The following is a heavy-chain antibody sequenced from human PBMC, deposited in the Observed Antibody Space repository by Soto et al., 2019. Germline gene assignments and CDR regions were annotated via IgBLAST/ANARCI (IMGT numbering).Heavy chain of an antibody. CDR2: IYYSGST. Sequence: QVQLQESGPGLVNPSQTLSLTCTVSGGSISSGGYYWSWFRQHPGKGLEWIGYIYYSGSTYYNPSLKSRVTISVDTSKNHSSLKLSSVTAAATAVYYCARGRQDSQYSSSWPCFDYWGQGTLVTVSS. J-gene: IGHJ4*02. CDR3: ARGRQDSQYSSSWPCFDY. V-gene: IGHV4-31*03. CDR1: GGSISSGGYY. D-gene: IGHD6-13*01.